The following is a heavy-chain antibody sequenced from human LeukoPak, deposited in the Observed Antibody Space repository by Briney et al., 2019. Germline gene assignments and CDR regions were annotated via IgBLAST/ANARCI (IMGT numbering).Heavy chain of an antibody. V-gene: IGHV3-48*01. CDR2: ISSSSSTI. CDR3: ARAVAVGYYYDMDV. Sequence: PGGSLRLSCAASGFTFSSYSMNWVRQAPGKGLEWVSYISSSSSTIYYADSVKGRFTISRDNAKNSLYLQMNSLRAEDTAVYYCARAVAVGYYYDMDVWGKGTTVTVSS. D-gene: IGHD6-19*01. J-gene: IGHJ6*03. CDR1: GFTFSSYS.